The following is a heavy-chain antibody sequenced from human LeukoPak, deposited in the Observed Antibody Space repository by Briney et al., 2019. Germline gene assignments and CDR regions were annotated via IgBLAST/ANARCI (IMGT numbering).Heavy chain of an antibody. J-gene: IGHJ4*02. Sequence: GGSLRLSCAASGFTFSSYEMNWVCQAPGKGLEWVSYISSSGSTKYYADSVKGRFTISIDNAKNSLYLQMISLRAEDTALYYCARVEGFIDYWGQGTLVTVSS. D-gene: IGHD3-16*02. CDR3: ARVEGFIDY. CDR2: ISSSGSTK. V-gene: IGHV3-48*03. CDR1: GFTFSSYE.